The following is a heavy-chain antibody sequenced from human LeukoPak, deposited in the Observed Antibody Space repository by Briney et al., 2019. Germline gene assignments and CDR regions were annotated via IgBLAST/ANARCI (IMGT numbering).Heavy chain of an antibody. CDR1: GGSFSGYY. D-gene: IGHD3-10*01. Sequence: PSETLSLTCAVYGGSFSGYYWSWIRQPPGKGLEWIGEINHSGSTNYNPSLKSRVTISVDTSKNQFSLKPSSVTAADTAVYYCARGVGVQGVPHYYFDYWGQGTLVTVSS. V-gene: IGHV4-34*01. CDR3: ARGVGVQGVPHYYFDY. J-gene: IGHJ4*02. CDR2: INHSGST.